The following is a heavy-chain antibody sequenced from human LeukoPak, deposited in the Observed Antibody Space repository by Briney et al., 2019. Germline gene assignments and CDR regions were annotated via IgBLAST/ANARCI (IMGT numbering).Heavy chain of an antibody. D-gene: IGHD4-17*01. Sequence: GGSLRLSCVASGFKFDDYSMHWVRQLPTKGLEWVSLIGGDGSFMYYADSVRGRFTISRDNSKNSLYLQMHGPRTDDTALYYCAKAVYGDSDYSDNWGQGTQVTVSS. CDR1: GFKFDDYS. J-gene: IGHJ4*02. V-gene: IGHV3-43*01. CDR3: AKAVYGDSDYSDN. CDR2: IGGDGSFM.